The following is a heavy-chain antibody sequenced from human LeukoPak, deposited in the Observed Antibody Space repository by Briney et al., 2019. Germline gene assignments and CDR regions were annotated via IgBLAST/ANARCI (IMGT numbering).Heavy chain of an antibody. J-gene: IGHJ2*01. CDR2: IYYSGST. Sequence: SHTLSLTCTVSGGSISSGGYYWSWIRQHPGKGLEWIGYIYYSGSTYYNPSLKSRVTITVDTSKNQFSLKLSSVTAADTAVYYCARELRCYFDLWGRGTLVTVSS. D-gene: IGHD5-24*01. V-gene: IGHV4-31*03. CDR1: GGSISSGGYY. CDR3: ARELRCYFDL.